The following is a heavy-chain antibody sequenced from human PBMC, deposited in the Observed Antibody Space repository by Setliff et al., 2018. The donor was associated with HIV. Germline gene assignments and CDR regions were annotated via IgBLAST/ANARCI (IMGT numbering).Heavy chain of an antibody. CDR1: GGSISTNSYY. V-gene: IGHV4-39*01. CDR3: ARHSGLGGYYSPFDY. J-gene: IGHJ4*02. CDR2: VHNSGGT. D-gene: IGHD3-22*01. Sequence: PSETLSLTCTVSGGSISTNSYYWGWIRQSPGKGLEWVGNVHNSGGTNYNPSLKSRISISVDTSKNQFSLNVNSVTAPDTAVYYCARHSGLGGYYSPFDYWGPGTLVTVSS.